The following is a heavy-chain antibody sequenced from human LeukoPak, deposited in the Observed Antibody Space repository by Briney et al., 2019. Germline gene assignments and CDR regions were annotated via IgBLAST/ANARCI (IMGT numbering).Heavy chain of an antibody. D-gene: IGHD6-13*01. CDR1: GYSISSGYY. CDR2: IYHSGST. Sequence: LSETLSLTCAVSGYSISSGYYWGWIRQPPGKGLEWIGSIYHSGSTYYNPSLKSRVTISVDTSKNQFSLKLSSVTAADTAVYYCARLLWGSSSWFDYWGQGTLVTVSS. J-gene: IGHJ4*02. CDR3: ARLLWGSSSWFDY. V-gene: IGHV4-38-2*01.